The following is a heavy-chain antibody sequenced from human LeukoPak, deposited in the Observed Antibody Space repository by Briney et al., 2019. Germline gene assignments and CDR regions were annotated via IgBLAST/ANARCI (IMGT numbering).Heavy chain of an antibody. CDR2: IDPSDSYT. CDR1: GYSFTSYW. V-gene: IGHV5-10-1*01. CDR3: TRSRTSPSDY. J-gene: IGHJ4*02. Sequence: PGESLKISCKGSGYSFTSYWISWVRQMPGKGLEWMGRIDPSDSYTNYSPSFQGHVTISADKSISTAYLQWSSLKASDTAMYYCTRSRTSPSDYWGQGTLVTVSS.